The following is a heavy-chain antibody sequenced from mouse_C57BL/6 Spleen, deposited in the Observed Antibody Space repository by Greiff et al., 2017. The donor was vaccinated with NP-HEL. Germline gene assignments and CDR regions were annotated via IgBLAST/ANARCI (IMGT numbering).Heavy chain of an antibody. Sequence: QAQLQQSGPELVKPGASVKLSCKASGYTVTSYDINWVKQRPGQGLEWIGWTYPRDGSTKYNEKFKGKATLTVDTSSSTAYMELHSLTSEDSAVYFCASNRYAMDYWGQGTSVTVSS. CDR2: TYPRDGST. CDR3: ASNRYAMDY. V-gene: IGHV1-85*01. CDR1: GYTVTSYD. J-gene: IGHJ4*01.